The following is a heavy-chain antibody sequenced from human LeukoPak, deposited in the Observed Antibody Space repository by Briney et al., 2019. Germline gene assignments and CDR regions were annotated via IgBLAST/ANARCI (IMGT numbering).Heavy chain of an antibody. CDR3: ARDGLGSGSSWMITNDY. D-gene: IGHD3-10*01. CDR1: GFPFSIYA. J-gene: IGHJ4*02. Sequence: GGSLRLSRAASGFPFSIYAMSELPPAPGGGLLCVSGIGGSDDTTYYMKYVAGRFTVSRDNATYWLFLQLHSLRVEDTALYDCARDGLGSGSSWMITNDYWGQGTLVTVSS. CDR2: IGGSDDTT. V-gene: IGHV3-23*01.